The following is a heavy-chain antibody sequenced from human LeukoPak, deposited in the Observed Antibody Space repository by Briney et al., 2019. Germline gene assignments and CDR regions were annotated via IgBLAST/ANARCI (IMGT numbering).Heavy chain of an antibody. V-gene: IGHV1-18*04. CDR1: GYTFTSYY. CDR2: ISAYNGNT. Sequence: ATVKVSCKASGYTFTSYYMHWVRQAPGQGLEWMGWISAYNGNTNYAQKLQGRVTMTTDTSTSTAYMELRSLRSDDTAVYYCARDALGRTRGYYYYMDVWGKGTTVTVSS. D-gene: IGHD1-26*01. CDR3: ARDALGRTRGYYYYMDV. J-gene: IGHJ6*03.